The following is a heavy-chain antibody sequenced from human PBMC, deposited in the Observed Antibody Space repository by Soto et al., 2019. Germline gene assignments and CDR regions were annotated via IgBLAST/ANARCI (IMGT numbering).Heavy chain of an antibody. J-gene: IGHJ4*02. Sequence: ASVKVSCKASGYTFTNYGISWVRQAPGQGLEWMGWVSPYNGNRYYAQKFHGRLTLTTDTSTNTAFMELRSLSPGDTAIYYCARRYGDPSSAAGFDYWGQGTLVTGS. V-gene: IGHV1-18*01. CDR1: GYTFTNYG. D-gene: IGHD2-21*02. CDR2: VSPYNGNR. CDR3: ARRYGDPSSAAGFDY.